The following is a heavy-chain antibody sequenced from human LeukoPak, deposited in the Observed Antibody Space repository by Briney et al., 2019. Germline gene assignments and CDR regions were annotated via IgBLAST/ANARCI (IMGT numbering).Heavy chain of an antibody. J-gene: IGHJ2*01. D-gene: IGHD5-24*01. V-gene: IGHV4-61*01. CDR2: IYYSGST. CDR3: ARDASVGGMATIHWYFDL. CDR1: GGSISSSSYY. Sequence: PSETLSLTCTVSGGSISSSSYYWGWIRQPPGKGLEWIAYIYYSGSTNYNPSLKSRVTISVDTSKNQFSLKLSSVTAADTAVYYCARDASVGGMATIHWYFDLWGRGTLVTVSS.